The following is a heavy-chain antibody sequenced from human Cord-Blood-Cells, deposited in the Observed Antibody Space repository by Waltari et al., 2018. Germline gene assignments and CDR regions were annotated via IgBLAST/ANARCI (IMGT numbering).Heavy chain of an antibody. CDR1: GFTLRSYS. D-gene: IGHD3-16*02. Sequence: EVQLVESGGGLVKPGGSRRLSCAASGFTLRSYSMNWVRQAPGKGLEWVSSISSSSSYIYYADSVKGRFTISRDNAKNSLYLQMNSLRAEDTAVYYCARDSGDYVWGSYRYFDYWGQGTLVTVSS. CDR3: ARDSGDYVWGSYRYFDY. V-gene: IGHV3-21*01. CDR2: ISSSSSYI. J-gene: IGHJ4*02.